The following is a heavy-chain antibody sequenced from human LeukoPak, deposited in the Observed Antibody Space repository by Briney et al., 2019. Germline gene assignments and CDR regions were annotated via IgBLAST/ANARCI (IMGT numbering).Heavy chain of an antibody. J-gene: IGHJ4*02. CDR1: GCSISSGYY. CDR2: IYHSGST. D-gene: IGHD2-2*01. V-gene: IGHV4-38-2*01. CDR3: ARGGSTSCYWY. Sequence: KPSETLSLTCAVSGCSISSGYYWGWIRQPPGKGLEWIGSIYHSGSTYYNPSLKSRVTISVDTSKNQFSLKLSSVTAEDTAVYYCARGGSTSCYWYWGQGTLVTVSS.